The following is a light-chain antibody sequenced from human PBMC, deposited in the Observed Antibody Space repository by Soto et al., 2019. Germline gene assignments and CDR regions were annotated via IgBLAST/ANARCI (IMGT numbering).Light chain of an antibody. J-gene: IGKJ5*01. V-gene: IGKV1-5*01. CDR3: QQYNSYPIT. CDR2: YAS. CDR1: HSISSW. Sequence: DIQMGQSPSSLSASVGDRVTITCRASHSISSWLAWYQQKPGKSPKLLIYYASSLESGVPSRFSGSGSGTEFTLTISSLQPDDFATYYCQQYNSYPITFGQGTRLET.